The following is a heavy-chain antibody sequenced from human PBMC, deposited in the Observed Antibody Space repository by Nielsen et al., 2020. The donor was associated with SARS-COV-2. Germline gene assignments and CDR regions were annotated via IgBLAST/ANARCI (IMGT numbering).Heavy chain of an antibody. J-gene: IGHJ2*01. Sequence: ESLKISCAASGFTFSSYDMHWVRQATGKGLEWVSAIGTAGDTYYPGSVKGRFTISRENAKNSLYLQMNSLRAGDTAVYYCARWATVVTLGYFDLWGRGTLVTVSS. CDR3: ARWATVVTLGYFDL. CDR1: GFTFSSYD. V-gene: IGHV3-13*01. D-gene: IGHD4-23*01. CDR2: IGTAGDT.